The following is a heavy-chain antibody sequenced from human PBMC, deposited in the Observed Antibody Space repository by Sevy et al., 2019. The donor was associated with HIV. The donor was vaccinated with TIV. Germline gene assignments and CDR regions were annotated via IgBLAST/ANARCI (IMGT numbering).Heavy chain of an antibody. Sequence: RGSLRLSCAASGFTFSSSAMSWVRQAPGKGLEWVSAISYSGGSTYYADSVKGRFTISRDNSKNMLYLQMNSLRAEDTAVYYCAKDAIRGDYDYFDYWGQGTLVTVSS. CDR1: GFTFSSSA. CDR3: AKDAIRGDYDYFDY. J-gene: IGHJ4*02. D-gene: IGHD4-17*01. CDR2: ISYSGGST. V-gene: IGHV3-23*01.